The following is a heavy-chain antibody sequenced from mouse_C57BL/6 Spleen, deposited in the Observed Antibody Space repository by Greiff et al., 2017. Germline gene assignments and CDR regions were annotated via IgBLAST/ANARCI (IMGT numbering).Heavy chain of an antibody. D-gene: IGHD2-1*01. V-gene: IGHV2-3*01. Sequence: VKLMESGPGLVAPSQSLSITCTVSGFSLTSYGVSWVRQPPGKGLEWLGVIWGDGSTNYHSAPITRLSISKDNSKSQVFLKLNSLQTDDTAAYYCTSYGNSAWFAYWGQGTLVTVSA. CDR3: TSYGNSAWFAY. J-gene: IGHJ3*01. CDR2: IWGDGST. CDR1: GFSLTSYG.